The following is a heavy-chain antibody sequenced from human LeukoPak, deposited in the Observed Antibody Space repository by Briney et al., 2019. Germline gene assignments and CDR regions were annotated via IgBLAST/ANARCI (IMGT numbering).Heavy chain of an antibody. D-gene: IGHD4-11*01. J-gene: IGHJ4*02. CDR1: GYSFSNYW. V-gene: IGHV5-51*01. Sequence: GESLKISCKASGYSFSNYWIGWVRQMPGKGLEWMGIIYPGDSDTRYSPSFQGQVTISADKSITTGYLQWSSLKALDTAMYYCARAPTSVSNPYYFDYWGQGALVTVSS. CDR2: IYPGDSDT. CDR3: ARAPTSVSNPYYFDY.